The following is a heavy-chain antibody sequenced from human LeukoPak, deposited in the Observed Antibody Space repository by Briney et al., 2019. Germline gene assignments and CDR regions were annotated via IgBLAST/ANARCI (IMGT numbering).Heavy chain of an antibody. CDR2: IWYDGSNK. D-gene: IGHD2/OR15-2a*01. Sequence: PGGSLRLSCAASGFTFSSYGMHWVRQAPGKGLEWVAVIWYDGSNKYYADSVKGRFTISRDNSKNTLYLQMNSLRAEDAAVYYCAKDRSTIHGGFDYWGQGTLVTVSS. CDR1: GFTFSSYG. J-gene: IGHJ4*02. CDR3: AKDRSTIHGGFDY. V-gene: IGHV3-33*06.